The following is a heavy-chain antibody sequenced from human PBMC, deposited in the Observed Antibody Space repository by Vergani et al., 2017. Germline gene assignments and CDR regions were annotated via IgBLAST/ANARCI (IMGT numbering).Heavy chain of an antibody. J-gene: IGHJ5*02. CDR2: IYSGGST. CDR1: GFTVSSNY. CDR3: ARDVVGCGKNWFDP. D-gene: IGHD2-2*01. V-gene: IGHV3-66*01. Sequence: VQLVESGGGLVKPGGSLRLSCAASGFTVSSNYMSWVRQAPGKGLEWVSVIYSGGSTYYADSVKGRFTISRDNSKNKLYLQMNSLRAEDTAVDYCARDVVGCGKNWFDPWGQGTLVTVSS.